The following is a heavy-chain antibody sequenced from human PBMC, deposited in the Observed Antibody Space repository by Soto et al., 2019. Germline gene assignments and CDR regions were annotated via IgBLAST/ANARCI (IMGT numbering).Heavy chain of an antibody. CDR3: ARMASAGTLNWFDP. J-gene: IGHJ5*02. CDR1: GYTFINFD. V-gene: IGHV1-8*02. D-gene: IGHD6-13*01. CDR2: MNPGSGKT. Sequence: QVQLVQSGAEVKEPGASVRVSCKASGYTFINFDISWVRQTAGQGLEWLGWMNPGSGKTGYASKFQGRVAMTRDASTGTSHMELSSLTSDDTAVYYCARMASAGTLNWFDPWGQGTMVTVSS.